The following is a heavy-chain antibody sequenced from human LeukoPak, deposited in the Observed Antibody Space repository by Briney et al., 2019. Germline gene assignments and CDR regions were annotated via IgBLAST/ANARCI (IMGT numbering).Heavy chain of an antibody. CDR2: ISYDGSNK. CDR3: ARAYGLRWSPGDY. J-gene: IGHJ4*02. D-gene: IGHD4-23*01. Sequence: GRSLRLSCAASGFTFSSYATHWVRQAPGKGLEWVAVISYDGSNKYYADSVKGRFTISRDNSKNTLYLQMNSLRAEDTAVYYCARAYGLRWSPGDYWGQGTLVTVSS. CDR1: GFTFSSYA. V-gene: IGHV3-30-3*01.